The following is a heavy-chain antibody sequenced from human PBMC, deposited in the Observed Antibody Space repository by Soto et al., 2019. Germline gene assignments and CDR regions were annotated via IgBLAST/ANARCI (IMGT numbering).Heavy chain of an antibody. J-gene: IGHJ4*02. CDR2: IYYSGST. V-gene: IGHV4-61*01. D-gene: IGHD6-13*01. CDR1: GGSVSSGSYY. CDR3: AREPRQQLVRGYFDY. Sequence: SETLSLTCTVSGGSVSSGSYYWSWIRQPPGKGLEWIGYIYYSGSTNYNPSLRSRVTISVGTSKNQFSLKLSSVTAADTAVYYCAREPRQQLVRGYFDYWGQGTLVTVSS.